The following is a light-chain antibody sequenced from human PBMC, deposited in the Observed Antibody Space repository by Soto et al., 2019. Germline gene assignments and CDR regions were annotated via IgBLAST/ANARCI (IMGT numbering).Light chain of an antibody. CDR3: SSYTTSNTRQIV. Sequence: QSALTQPASVSESPGQSITISCTGTSSDVGGYNYVSWYQQHPGKAPKFMIYYVSNRPSGVSNRFSGSKSGNTASLTISGLQADDEADYYCSSYTTSNTRQIVFGTGTKVTVL. J-gene: IGLJ1*01. CDR2: YVS. V-gene: IGLV2-14*01. CDR1: SSDVGGYNY.